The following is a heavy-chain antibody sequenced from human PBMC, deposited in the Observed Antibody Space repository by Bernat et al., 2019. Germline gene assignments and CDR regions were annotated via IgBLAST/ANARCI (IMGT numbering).Heavy chain of an antibody. V-gene: IGHV3-7*03. D-gene: IGHD2-8*02. CDR3: ARGYGPEH. J-gene: IGHJ1*01. CDR1: GFSFSGIW. CDR2: IKQDGSVQ. Sequence: EVQLVESGGALVQPGGSLRFSCVGSGFSFSGIWMTWVRQAPGKGLEWVANIKQDGSVQHYVDSVKGRFIISRYNTKNSLFLQMNSLSVDDTAVYYCARGYGPEHWGQGALVTVSS.